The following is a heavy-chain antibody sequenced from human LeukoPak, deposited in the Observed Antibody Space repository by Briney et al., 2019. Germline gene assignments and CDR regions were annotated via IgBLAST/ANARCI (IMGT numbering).Heavy chain of an antibody. CDR1: GYSFTSYW. D-gene: IGHD6-19*01. CDR2: VYPADSDT. Sequence: GESLKISCKGSGYSFTSYWIGWVRQMPGKGLEWMGIVYPADSDTRYSPSFQGQVTMSADKSISTAYLQWSSLKASDSAMYYCERLRDTSAWYQEMDVWGQGTTVTVSS. CDR3: ERLRDTSAWYQEMDV. J-gene: IGHJ6*02. V-gene: IGHV5-51*01.